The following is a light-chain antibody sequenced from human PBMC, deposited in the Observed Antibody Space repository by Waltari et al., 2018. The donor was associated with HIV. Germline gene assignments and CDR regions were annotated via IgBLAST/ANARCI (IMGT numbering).Light chain of an antibody. CDR1: RSDRGRYY. V-gene: IGLV1-47*01. J-gene: IGLJ2*01. Sequence: QSVLTQPPSASGTPGQRVTISCSGSRSDRGRYYVYWFQPLPGTAPKLLIYRNNQRPSVVPDRFSGSKAGTSASLAISGLRSEDEADYYCATWDDNLSGVVFGGGTKLTVL. CDR2: RNN. CDR3: ATWDDNLSGVV.